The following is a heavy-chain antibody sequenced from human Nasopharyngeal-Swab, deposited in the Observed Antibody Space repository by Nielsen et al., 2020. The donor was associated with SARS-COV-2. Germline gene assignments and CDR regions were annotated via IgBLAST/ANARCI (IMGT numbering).Heavy chain of an antibody. CDR3: ARAYYDFWSDPGYYYYYRDG. D-gene: IGHD3-3*01. CDR2: IYSGGST. J-gene: IGHJ6*03. V-gene: IGHV3-53*01. Sequence: VRQAPGKGLEWVSVIYSGGSTYYADSVKGRFTISRDNSKNTLYLQMNSLRAEDTAVYYCARAYYDFWSDPGYYYYYRDGGGKG.